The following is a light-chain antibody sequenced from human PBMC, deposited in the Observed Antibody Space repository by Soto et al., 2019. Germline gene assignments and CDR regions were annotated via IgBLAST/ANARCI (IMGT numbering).Light chain of an antibody. Sequence: EIVLTQSPGILFLSPGERATVSCRASQSVSSSYLAWYQQKPGQAPRLLIHGASSRATGIPDRFSGSGSGTDFTLTISRLEPEDFAVYYCQQYGRSPFTFGPGTKVDIK. CDR3: QQYGRSPFT. J-gene: IGKJ3*01. CDR2: GAS. V-gene: IGKV3-20*01. CDR1: QSVSSSY.